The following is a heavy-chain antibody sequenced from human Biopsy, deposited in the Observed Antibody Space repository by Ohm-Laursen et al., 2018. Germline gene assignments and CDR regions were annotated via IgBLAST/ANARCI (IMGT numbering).Heavy chain of an antibody. CDR2: INPDTGGT. D-gene: IGHD6-13*01. J-gene: IGHJ4*02. V-gene: IGHV1-2*02. CDR1: GYNFTDFY. CDR3: AREKPFGASWGY. Sequence: SVKVSCKASGYNFTDFYLHWVRQAPGQGLEWLGWINPDTGGTKYAQKFQGRVAMTRDTSISTAYLDLSSLGSEEAAVYYCAREKPFGASWGYWGQGTLVTVSS.